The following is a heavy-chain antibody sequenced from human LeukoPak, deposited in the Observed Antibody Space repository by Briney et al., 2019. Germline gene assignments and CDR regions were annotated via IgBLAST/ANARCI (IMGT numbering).Heavy chain of an antibody. CDR1: TFTPYNYG. J-gene: IGHJ4*02. CDR2: ISGNGIST. D-gene: IGHD1-26*01. V-gene: IGHV3-23*01. Sequence: GGSLRLSCVDSTFTPYNYGMAWVRQAPGRGLEWVSGISGNGISTDYADSVRGRFTISRDKSRDTLYLQMTSLRVDDTAIYYCAKVLSGSYHAYYFDSWGQGTLVTVSS. CDR3: AKVLSGSYHAYYFDS.